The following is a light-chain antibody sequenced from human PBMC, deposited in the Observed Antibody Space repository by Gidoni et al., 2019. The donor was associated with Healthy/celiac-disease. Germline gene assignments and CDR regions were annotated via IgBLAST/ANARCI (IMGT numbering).Light chain of an antibody. CDR2: GAS. V-gene: IGKV3-20*01. Sequence: EIVLTQSPGTLSLSPGERATLSCRASQSVSSSYLAWYQQKPGQAPRLRIYGASSRATGIPDRVSGSGSGTDFTLTISRLEPEDFAVYYCQQYGSSPWTFGQGTKVEIK. CDR1: QSVSSSY. J-gene: IGKJ1*01. CDR3: QQYGSSPWT.